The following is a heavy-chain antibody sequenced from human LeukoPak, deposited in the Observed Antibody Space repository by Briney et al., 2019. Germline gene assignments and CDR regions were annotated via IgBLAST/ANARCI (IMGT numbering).Heavy chain of an antibody. Sequence: GASLQISCKGAGSIFTSYWIGWVRPLPGKGLEWMGIIYPGDSDTKYSPSFHGQVTISADKSISTTYLQWSRLKASDTAMYSCARHEGQLLVQDAFDSWLQGRMVTDCS. V-gene: IGHV5-51*01. J-gene: IGHJ3*02. CDR2: IYPGDSDT. CDR3: ARHEGQLLVQDAFDS. CDR1: GSIFTSYW. D-gene: IGHD6-19*01.